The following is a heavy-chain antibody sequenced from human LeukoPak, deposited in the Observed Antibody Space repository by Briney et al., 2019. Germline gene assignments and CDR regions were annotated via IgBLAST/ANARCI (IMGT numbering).Heavy chain of an antibody. J-gene: IGHJ4*02. CDR1: RFTFSSYG. CDR3: AKDRTYYDSSGYHY. V-gene: IGHV3-23*01. CDR2: ISGSGGST. D-gene: IGHD3-22*01. Sequence: GGSLRLSCAASRFTFSSYGMSWVRQAPGKGLEWVSTISGSGGSTYYADSVKGRFTISRDNSKNTLYLQMNTLRVEDTAVYYCAKDRTYYDSSGYHYWGQGTLVTVSS.